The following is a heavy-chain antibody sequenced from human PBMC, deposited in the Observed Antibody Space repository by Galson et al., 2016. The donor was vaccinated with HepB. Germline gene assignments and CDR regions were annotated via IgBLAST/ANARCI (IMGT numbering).Heavy chain of an antibody. CDR3: ARDYGRYGESLHNYYGMDV. Sequence: SVKVSCKASGGTFSTYAISWVRQAPGQGLQWMGGIIPIFGTTNYAQNFQGRVTISADESTSTAYMELSSLRSEDTAVYYCARDYGRYGESLHNYYGMDVWGQGTTGTVSS. CDR1: GGTFSTYA. D-gene: IGHD4-17*01. V-gene: IGHV1-69*13. J-gene: IGHJ6*02. CDR2: IIPIFGTT.